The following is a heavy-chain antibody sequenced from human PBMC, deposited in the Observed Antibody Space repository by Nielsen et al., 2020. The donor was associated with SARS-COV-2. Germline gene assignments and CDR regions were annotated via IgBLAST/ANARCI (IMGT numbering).Heavy chain of an antibody. V-gene: IGHV3-30*02. CDR2: IWYDGSNK. Sequence: GESLKIPCVASEISFRSYGMHWVRQAPGKGLEWVAVIWYDGSNKYYADSVKGRFTISRDNSKNTLYLQMNSLRAEDTAVYYCAKAYALGYYYYGMDVWGQGTTVTVSS. CDR3: AKAYALGYYYYGMDV. D-gene: IGHD2-2*01. J-gene: IGHJ6*02. CDR1: EISFRSYG.